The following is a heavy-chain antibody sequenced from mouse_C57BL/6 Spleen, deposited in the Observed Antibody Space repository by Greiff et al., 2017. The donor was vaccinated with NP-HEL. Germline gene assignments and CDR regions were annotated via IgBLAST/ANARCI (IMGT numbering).Heavy chain of an antibody. CDR2: IRNKANGYTT. V-gene: IGHV7-3*01. J-gene: IGHJ4*01. CDR1: GFTFTDYY. CDR3: ARLLTTVVAEDYYAMDY. Sequence: DVHLVESGGGLVQPGGSLSLSCAASGFTFTDYYMSWVRQPPGKALEWLGFIRNKANGYTTEYSASVKGRFTISRDNSQSILYLQMNALRAEDSATYYCARLLTTVVAEDYYAMDYWGQGTSVTVSS. D-gene: IGHD1-1*01.